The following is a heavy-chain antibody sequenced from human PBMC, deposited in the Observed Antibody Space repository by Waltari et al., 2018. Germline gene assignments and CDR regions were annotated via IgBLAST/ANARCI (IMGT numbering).Heavy chain of an antibody. D-gene: IGHD5-18*01. J-gene: IGHJ4*02. CDR3: TKDMDGATAMAPRLDF. CDR1: GFIFGDYG. Sequence: VHLVESGGGLVRPGRSLRLSCAASGFIFGDYGMDWVRQAPGKGRGWVAGINWNSCTIHYADSVKGRFTISRDNAENSLYLQMNSLTTEDTAVYYCTKDMDGATAMAPRLDFWGQGTLVTVSS. V-gene: IGHV3-9*01. CDR2: INWNSCTI.